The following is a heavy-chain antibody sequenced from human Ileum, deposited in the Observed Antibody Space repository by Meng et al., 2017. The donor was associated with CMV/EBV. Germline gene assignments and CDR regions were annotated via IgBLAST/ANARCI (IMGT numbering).Heavy chain of an antibody. V-gene: IGHV4-34*01. CDR1: GGAFSDYY. J-gene: IGHJ4*02. Sequence: GSLRLSCAVYGGAFSDYYWSWIRQPPGKGLEWIGEINHSGSTNYNPSLKSRVTISVDTSKNQFSLRLSSVTAADTAVYYCARGLEPPIAAAGTTFFDYWGQGTLVTVSS. CDR2: INHSGST. D-gene: IGHD6-13*01. CDR3: ARGLEPPIAAAGTTFFDY.